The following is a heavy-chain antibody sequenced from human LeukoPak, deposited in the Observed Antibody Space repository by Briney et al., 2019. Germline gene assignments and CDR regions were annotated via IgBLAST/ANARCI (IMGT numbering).Heavy chain of an antibody. D-gene: IGHD3-9*01. CDR2: ISAYNGNT. CDR1: GYTFTSYG. CDR3: ARVPYYDILTGYSGP. J-gene: IGHJ5*02. Sequence: ASVKVSCKAAGYTFTSYGISWVRQAPGQGLEWMGGISAYNGNTNYAQKLQGRVTMTTDTSTSTAYMELRSLRSDDTAVYYCARVPYYDILTGYSGPWGQGTLVTVSS. V-gene: IGHV1-18*01.